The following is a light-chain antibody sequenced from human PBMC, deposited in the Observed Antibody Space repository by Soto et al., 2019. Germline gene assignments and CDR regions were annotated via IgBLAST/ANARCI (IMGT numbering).Light chain of an antibody. CDR3: SPYTSSSTLYV. Sequence: QSALTQPASVSGSPGQSITISCAGTSSDIGGYNYVSWYQQHPGKAPKVMIYEVSNRPSGVSNRFSGSKSGNTASLTISGLQAEDEADYYCSPYTSSSTLYVFGSGTKLTVL. CDR1: SSDIGGYNY. J-gene: IGLJ1*01. V-gene: IGLV2-14*01. CDR2: EVS.